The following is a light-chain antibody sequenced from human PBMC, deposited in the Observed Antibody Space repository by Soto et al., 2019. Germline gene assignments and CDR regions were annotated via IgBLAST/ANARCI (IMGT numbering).Light chain of an antibody. V-gene: IGKV3-15*01. Sequence: EIEMTQSPATLSVSPGERVTLSCRASQSVNSNLAWYQQKPGQAPRLLIYGASTRATGIPARFSGSGSGTEFTLTISSLQSEDFAVYYCQQYNNWPPYTFGQGTKLEIK. CDR1: QSVNSN. J-gene: IGKJ2*01. CDR3: QQYNNWPPYT. CDR2: GAS.